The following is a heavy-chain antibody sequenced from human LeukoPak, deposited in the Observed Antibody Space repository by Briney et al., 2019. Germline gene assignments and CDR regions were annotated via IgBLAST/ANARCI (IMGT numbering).Heavy chain of an antibody. CDR2: ISPNSDDT. Sequence: ASVKISCKASGYTFTGYYLHWVRQAPGQGLEWMGWISPNSDDTNYAQKFRGRVNMTRDTSISTAYMELSKLRSDDTAIYYCARGGFDYWGQGTLVTVSS. CDR3: ARGGFDY. V-gene: IGHV1-2*02. CDR1: GYTFTGYY. J-gene: IGHJ4*02.